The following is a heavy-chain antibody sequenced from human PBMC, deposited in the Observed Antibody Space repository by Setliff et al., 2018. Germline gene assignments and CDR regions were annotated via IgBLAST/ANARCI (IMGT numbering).Heavy chain of an antibody. CDR1: GASVSSFDYY. V-gene: IGHV4-30-4*01. Sequence: ASETLSLTCTVSGASVSSFDYYWSWIRQPPGKGLEYIGHISHGVSTSYSPSLKSRLSISADTSKNQFSLKLTSVTAADTAVYYCAGTHCTTTSCFYFHYWGQGTVVTVSS. CDR2: ISHGVST. CDR3: AGTHCTTTSCFYFHY. J-gene: IGHJ4*02. D-gene: IGHD2-2*01.